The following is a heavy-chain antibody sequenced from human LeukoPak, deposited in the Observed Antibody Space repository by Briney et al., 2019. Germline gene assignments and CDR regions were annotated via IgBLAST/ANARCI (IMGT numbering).Heavy chain of an antibody. V-gene: IGHV3-30-3*01. CDR2: ISYDGSNK. J-gene: IGHJ4*02. Sequence: GGSLRLSCEASGFTFSSYAMHWVRQAPGKGLEWVAVISYDGSNKYYADSVKGRFTISRDNSKNTLYLQMNSLRAEDTAVYYCARDKNGDYRDWGQGTLVTVSS. D-gene: IGHD4-17*01. CDR1: GFTFSSYA. CDR3: ARDKNGDYRD.